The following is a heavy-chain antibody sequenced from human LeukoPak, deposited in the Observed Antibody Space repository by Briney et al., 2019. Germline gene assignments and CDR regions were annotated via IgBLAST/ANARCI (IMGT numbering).Heavy chain of an antibody. CDR3: AKYGPQDSGSSHFDY. D-gene: IGHD1-26*01. CDR1: GFTFSSYA. V-gene: IGHV3-23*01. Sequence: GGSLRFSCAASGFTFSSYAMSWVRQAPGKGLEWVSAISGSGGSTYYADSVKGRFTISRDNSKNTLYLQMNSLRAEDTAVYYCAKYGPQDSGSSHFDYWGQGALVTVSS. CDR2: ISGSGGST. J-gene: IGHJ4*02.